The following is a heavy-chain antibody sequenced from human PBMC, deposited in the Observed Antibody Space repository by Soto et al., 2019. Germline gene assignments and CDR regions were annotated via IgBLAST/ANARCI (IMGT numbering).Heavy chain of an antibody. Sequence: QVQLQESGPGLVKPSGTLSLTCAVSGGSISSSNWWRWVRQPPGKGLEWIGEIYHSGSTNYNPSLKSRVTISVDKSKNQFSLKLSSVTAADTAVYYCARGSIGSSGWYGTWFDPWGQGTLVTVSS. J-gene: IGHJ5*02. CDR2: IYHSGST. CDR3: ARGSIGSSGWYGTWFDP. D-gene: IGHD6-19*01. V-gene: IGHV4-4*02. CDR1: GGSISSSNW.